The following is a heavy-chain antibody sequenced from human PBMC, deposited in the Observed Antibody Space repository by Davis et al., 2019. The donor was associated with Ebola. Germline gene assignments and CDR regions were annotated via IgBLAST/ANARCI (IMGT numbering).Heavy chain of an antibody. V-gene: IGHV3-21*01. CDR2: ISSSSSYI. CDR3: AREMRRAYGQIDL. CDR1: GFTFSSYS. D-gene: IGHD3-10*01. J-gene: IGHJ5*02. Sequence: PGGSLRLSCAASGFTFSSYSMNWVRQAPGKGLEWVSSISSSSSYIYYADSVKGRFTISRDNTKNSLYLHMDSLRAEDTAVYYCAREMRRAYGQIDLWGQGTLVTVSS.